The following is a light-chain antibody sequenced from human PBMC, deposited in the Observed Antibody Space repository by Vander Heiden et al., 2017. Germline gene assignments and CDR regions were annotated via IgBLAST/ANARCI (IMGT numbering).Light chain of an antibody. CDR2: GNS. J-gene: IGLJ3*02. Sequence: QSVLTQPPSVSGAPGQRVTISCTGSSPNIGAGYDVHWYQQLPGTAPKLLIYGNSNRPSGVPDRFSGSKSGTSASLAITGLQAEDEADYYCQSYDSSLSGWVFGGGTKL. CDR1: SPNIGAGYD. CDR3: QSYDSSLSGWV. V-gene: IGLV1-40*01.